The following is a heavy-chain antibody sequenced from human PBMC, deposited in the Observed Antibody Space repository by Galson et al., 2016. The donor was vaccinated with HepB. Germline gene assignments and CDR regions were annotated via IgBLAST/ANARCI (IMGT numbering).Heavy chain of an antibody. Sequence: SLRLSCAASGFTFDSYAMHWVRQAPGKGLEWVSRISWNGGDVFYADSVKGRFTTSRDNAKNSLYLHLNSLTADDTALYFCARAVGTNNPFDSWGQGTQVTVSS. D-gene: IGHD1-14*01. CDR2: ISWNGGDV. V-gene: IGHV3-9*01. J-gene: IGHJ4*02. CDR3: ARAVGTNNPFDS. CDR1: GFTFDSYA.